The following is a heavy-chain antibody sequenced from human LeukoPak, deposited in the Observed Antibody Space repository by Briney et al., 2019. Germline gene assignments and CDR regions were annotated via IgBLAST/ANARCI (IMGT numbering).Heavy chain of an antibody. Sequence: GGSLRLSCAASGCTFSDYYMSWIRQAPGKGLEWVSYISSSGSTIYYADSVKGRFTISRDNAKNSLYLQMNSLRAEDTAIYLCAKGDCSSGTCYFDFWGQGTQVTVSS. J-gene: IGHJ4*02. V-gene: IGHV3-11*01. CDR2: ISSSGSTI. CDR3: AKGDCSSGTCYFDF. D-gene: IGHD2-15*01. CDR1: GCTFSDYY.